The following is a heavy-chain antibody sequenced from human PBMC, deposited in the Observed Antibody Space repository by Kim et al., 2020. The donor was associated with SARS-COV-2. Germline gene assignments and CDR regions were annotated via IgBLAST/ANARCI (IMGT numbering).Heavy chain of an antibody. J-gene: IGHJ4*02. CDR3: TRGSDRAPTDY. CDR2: EK. Sequence: EKYYVDSVKGRFTTSRDNGKGSLYLEMNSLRGDDTAVYYCTRGSDRAPTDYWGQGSLVTVSS. V-gene: IGHV3-7*03.